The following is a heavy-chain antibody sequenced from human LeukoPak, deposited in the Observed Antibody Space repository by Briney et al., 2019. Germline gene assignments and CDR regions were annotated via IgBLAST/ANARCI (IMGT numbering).Heavy chain of an antibody. CDR2: IYTRGTT. D-gene: IGHD2-15*01. Sequence: SETLSLTCTVSGGSISSGSYYWSWNRQPGGKGMEWIGRIYTRGTTTYTPSLKRRFTISVDASKNQFSLKLSSVPAADPAVYYCARDNGYCSGGSCYRFDYWGQGTLVTVSS. CDR1: GGSISSGSYY. J-gene: IGHJ4*02. V-gene: IGHV4-61*02. CDR3: ARDNGYCSGGSCYRFDY.